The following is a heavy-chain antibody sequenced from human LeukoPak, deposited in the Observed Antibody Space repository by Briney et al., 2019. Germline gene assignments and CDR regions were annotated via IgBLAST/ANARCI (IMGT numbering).Heavy chain of an antibody. CDR3: ARGLGGY. Sequence: GGSLRLSCAASGFTFGNAWMTWVRQAPGKGLEWVSSISSSSSYIYYADSVKGRFTISRDNAKNSLYLQMNSLRAEDTAVYYCARGLGGYWGQGTLVTVSS. CDR2: ISSSSSYI. CDR1: GFTFGNAW. J-gene: IGHJ4*02. V-gene: IGHV3-21*01.